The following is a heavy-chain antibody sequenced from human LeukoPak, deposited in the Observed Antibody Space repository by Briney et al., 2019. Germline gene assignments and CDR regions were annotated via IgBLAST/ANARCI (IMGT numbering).Heavy chain of an antibody. V-gene: IGHV3-30*18. CDR3: AKDRAATWFDP. D-gene: IGHD3-10*01. J-gene: IGHJ5*02. CDR1: GFTFSSYG. CDR2: ISYDGSNK. Sequence: PGGSLRLSCAASGFTFSSYGMHWVRQAPGKGLEWVAVISYDGSNKYYADSVKGRFTISRDNSKNTLYLQMNSLRAEDMAVYYCAKDRAATWFDPWGQGTLVTVSS.